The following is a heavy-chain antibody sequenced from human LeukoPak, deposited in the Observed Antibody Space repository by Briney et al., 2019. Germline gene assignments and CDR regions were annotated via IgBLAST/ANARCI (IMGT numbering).Heavy chain of an antibody. J-gene: IGHJ4*02. Sequence: SETLSLTCTVSGGSISSYYWSWIRQPPGKGLEWIGYIYYSGSTNYNPSLKSRVTISVDTSKNQFSLKLSSVTAADTAVYYCARDRGYSYGSSFDYWGQGTPVTVSS. V-gene: IGHV4-59*01. D-gene: IGHD5-18*01. CDR1: GGSISSYY. CDR3: ARDRGYSYGSSFDY. CDR2: IYYSGST.